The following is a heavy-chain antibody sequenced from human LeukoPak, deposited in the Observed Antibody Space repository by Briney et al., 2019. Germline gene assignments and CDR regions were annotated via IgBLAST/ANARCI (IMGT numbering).Heavy chain of an antibody. Sequence: GGSLGLSCAASGFTFDDYGMSWVRQAPGKGLEWVSGINWNGGSTGYADSVKGQFTISRDNAKNSLYLQMNSLRAEDTALYYCARDTAAAEIWYYFDYWGQGTLVTVSS. D-gene: IGHD6-13*01. CDR2: INWNGGST. J-gene: IGHJ4*02. CDR1: GFTFDDYG. CDR3: ARDTAAAEIWYYFDY. V-gene: IGHV3-20*04.